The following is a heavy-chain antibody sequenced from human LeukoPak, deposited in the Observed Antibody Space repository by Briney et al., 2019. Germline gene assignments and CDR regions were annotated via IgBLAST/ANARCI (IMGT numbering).Heavy chain of an antibody. CDR1: GGSFSGYY. J-gene: IGHJ4*02. CDR3: ARAPYGSGTHFDY. D-gene: IGHD3-10*01. CDR2: INHSGST. V-gene: IGHV4-34*01. Sequence: SSETLSLTCAVYGGSFSGYYWSWIRQPPGKGLEWIGEINHSGSTNYNPSLKSRVTISVDTSKNQFSLKLSSVTAADTAVYYCARAPYGSGTHFDYWGQGILVTVSS.